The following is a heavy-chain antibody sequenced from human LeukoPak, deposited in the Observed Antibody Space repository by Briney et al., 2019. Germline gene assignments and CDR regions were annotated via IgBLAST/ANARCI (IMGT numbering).Heavy chain of an antibody. CDR1: GGSFSGYY. CDR2: VNHSGST. Sequence: SETLSLTCAVYGGSFSGYYWSWIRQPPGKGLEWIGEVNHSGSTNYNPSLKSRVNISVDTSKNPFSLKLSSAPAADTAVYYCARGGGYCSGGSCYDGYWGQGTLVTVSS. CDR3: ARGGGYCSGGSCYDGY. D-gene: IGHD2-15*01. J-gene: IGHJ4*02. V-gene: IGHV4-34*01.